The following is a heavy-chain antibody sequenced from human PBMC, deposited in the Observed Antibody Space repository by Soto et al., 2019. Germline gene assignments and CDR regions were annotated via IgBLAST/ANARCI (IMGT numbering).Heavy chain of an antibody. Sequence: QVQLQESGPGLVKPSGTLSLTCAVSGGSISSSNWWIWVRQPPGNGLEWIVEIYHSGRTNYNPSLNSRFKISVDKSKNQFSLKLSSVTAADTAVYYCARTAGDWNAVSDYSSFYGMDVWGQGTTVTVSS. D-gene: IGHD1-1*01. V-gene: IGHV4-4*02. CDR3: ARTAGDWNAVSDYSSFYGMDV. J-gene: IGHJ6*02. CDR2: IYHSGRT. CDR1: GGSISSSNW.